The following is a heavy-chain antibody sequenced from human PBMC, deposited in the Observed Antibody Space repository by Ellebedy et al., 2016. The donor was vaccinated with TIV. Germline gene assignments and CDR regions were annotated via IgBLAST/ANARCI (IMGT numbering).Heavy chain of an antibody. D-gene: IGHD2-15*01. CDR1: GASIGRDY. V-gene: IGHV4-59*08. J-gene: IGHJ5*02. CDR3: VRHGGGRGLFSWFDP. Sequence: MPSETLSLTCTVSGASIGRDYWSWIRLSPGKGLEWIGCLYHTGTRNYNPSLKSRVDMSSDTSKNQFSLILHSVTAADSAIYFCVRHGGGRGLFSWFDPWGQGTLVTVSS. CDR2: LYHTGTR.